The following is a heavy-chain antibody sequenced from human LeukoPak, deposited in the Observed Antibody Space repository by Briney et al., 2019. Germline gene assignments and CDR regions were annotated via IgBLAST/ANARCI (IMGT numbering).Heavy chain of an antibody. J-gene: IGHJ6*03. Sequence: ASVKVSCKASGYTFTSYGISWVRQAPGQGLEWMGWISAYNGNTNYAQKLQGRVTMTTDTSTSTAYIELRSLRSDDTAVYYCARVVTYYYGSGSYYGYYYYYYMDVWGKGTTVTVSS. V-gene: IGHV1-18*01. CDR1: GYTFTSYG. CDR3: ARVVTYYYGSGSYYGYYYYYYMDV. D-gene: IGHD3-10*01. CDR2: ISAYNGNT.